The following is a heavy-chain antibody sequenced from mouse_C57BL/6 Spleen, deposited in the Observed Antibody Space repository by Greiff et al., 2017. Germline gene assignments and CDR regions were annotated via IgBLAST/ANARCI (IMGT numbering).Heavy chain of an antibody. J-gene: IGHJ4*01. CDR2: IYPGDGDT. CDR3: ASLRYYAMDY. V-gene: IGHV1-82*01. CDR1: GYAFSSSW. Sequence: QVQLQQSGPELVKPGASVKISCKASGYAFSSSWMNWVKQRPGKGLECIGRIYPGDGDTNYNGKFKGKATLTADKSSSTAYMQLSSLTSEDSAVYFCASLRYYAMDYWGQGTSVTVSS. D-gene: IGHD1-1*01.